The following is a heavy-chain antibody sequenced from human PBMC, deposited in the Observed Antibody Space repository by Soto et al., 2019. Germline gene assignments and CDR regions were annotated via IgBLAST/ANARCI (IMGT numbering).Heavy chain of an antibody. D-gene: IGHD3-3*01. V-gene: IGHV3-30*18. J-gene: IGHJ4*02. CDR2: IPYDGSHQ. CDR1: GFTFSSHG. CDR3: AKLRVLEWEVQDADY. Sequence: QVHLVESGGGVVQPGRSLRLSCAASGFTFSSHGMHWIRQAPGKGLEWVAVIPYDGSHQYYADSVKGRFSISRDNSKNALYLQMNSLRAEDTAVYYCAKLRVLEWEVQDADYWGQGTLVSVSS.